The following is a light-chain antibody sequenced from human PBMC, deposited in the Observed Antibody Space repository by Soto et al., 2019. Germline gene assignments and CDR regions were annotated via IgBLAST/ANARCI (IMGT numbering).Light chain of an antibody. CDR2: AAS. V-gene: IGKV1-39*01. J-gene: IGKJ5*01. CDR3: QQSYSTLIT. CDR1: QSISSY. Sequence: IKMTQSPSTLSASVGDRVTITCRASQSISSYLNWYQQKPGKAPKLLIYAASSLQSGVPSRFSGSGSGTDFTLTISSLQPEDFATYYCQQSYSTLITFGQGTRL.